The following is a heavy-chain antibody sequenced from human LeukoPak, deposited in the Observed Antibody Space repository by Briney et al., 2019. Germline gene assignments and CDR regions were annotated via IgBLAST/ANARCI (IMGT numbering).Heavy chain of an antibody. J-gene: IGHJ4*02. CDR3: ARGPAYSWLRSGSVCFFDF. D-gene: IGHD3-10*01. CDR2: TTHSGST. Sequence: SETLSLTCNVSGYTMNSGYYWSWIRQTPGNGLEWIGETTHSGSTDHNPSLKSRVSVSVDTSKNQFSLRLTSVTAADTAVYYCARGPAYSWLRSGSVCFFDFWGQGVLVTVSS. V-gene: IGHV4-34*01. CDR1: GYTMNSGYY.